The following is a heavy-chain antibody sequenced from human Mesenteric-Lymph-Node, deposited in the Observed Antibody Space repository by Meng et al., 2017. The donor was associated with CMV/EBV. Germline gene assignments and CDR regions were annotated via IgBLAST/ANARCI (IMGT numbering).Heavy chain of an antibody. CDR3: ARVPIAAAGYDDF. J-gene: IGHJ4*02. CDR1: GFTVSSNY. Sequence: GESLKISCAASGFTVSSNYMSWVRQAPGKGLEWVSVIYSGGSTYYADSVKGRFTISRDNAKNSLYLQMNSLRAEDTAVYYCARVPIAAAGYDDFWGQGTLVTVSS. CDR2: IYSGGST. V-gene: IGHV3-66*01. D-gene: IGHD6-13*01.